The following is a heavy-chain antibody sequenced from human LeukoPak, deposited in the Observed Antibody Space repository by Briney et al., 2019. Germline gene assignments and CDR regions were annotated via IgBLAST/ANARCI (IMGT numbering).Heavy chain of an antibody. Sequence: ASVKVSCKASGYTFTGYYMHWVRQAPGQGLEWMGWINPNSGGTNYAQKFQGRVTMTRDTSISTAYMELSRLRSDDTAVYYCARDPGGVVTSYYYMDVWGKGTTVTVSS. CDR2: INPNSGGT. CDR3: ARDPGGVVTSYYYMDV. V-gene: IGHV1-2*02. CDR1: GYTFTGYY. J-gene: IGHJ6*03. D-gene: IGHD3-3*01.